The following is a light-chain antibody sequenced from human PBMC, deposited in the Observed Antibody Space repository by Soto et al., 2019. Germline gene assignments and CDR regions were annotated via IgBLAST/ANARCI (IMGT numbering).Light chain of an antibody. CDR2: GAS. CDR3: QQYGSSPPEVT. CDR1: QSVASSY. V-gene: IGKV3-20*01. J-gene: IGKJ3*01. Sequence: EIVLTQSPGTLSLSPGERATLSCRASQSVASSYLAWYQQKPGQAPRLLIYGASIRATGIPDRFSGSGSGTDFALTLRRLEPEDFAVYYCQQYGSSPPEVTFGPGTKVDIK.